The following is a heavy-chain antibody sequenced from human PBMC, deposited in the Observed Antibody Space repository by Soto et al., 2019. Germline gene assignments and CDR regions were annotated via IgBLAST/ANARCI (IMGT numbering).Heavy chain of an antibody. CDR3: AKGGPSRGHYYGVDV. CDR1: GVTFSNFA. Sequence: WGSLRLSCAGSGVTFSNFAKTWVRKPPAKGREWVSSINGGDYRGYHAYIPKRRFTLSRDNYKYTVFLQMKSRTAEVTALYDWAKGGPSRGHYYGVDVWSQGTIVTVSS. V-gene: IGHV3-23*01. D-gene: IGHD3-10*01. CDR2: INGGDYRG. J-gene: IGHJ6*02.